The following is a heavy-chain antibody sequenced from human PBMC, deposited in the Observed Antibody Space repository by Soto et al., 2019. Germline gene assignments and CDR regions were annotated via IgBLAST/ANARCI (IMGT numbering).Heavy chain of an antibody. CDR2: TYYRSKWYN. J-gene: IGHJ5*02. V-gene: IGHV6-1*01. CDR3: ARGGGGIVVVPAAIRSWFDP. Sequence: SQTLSLTCAISGDSVSSNSAAWNWIRQSPSRGLEWLGRTYYRSKWYNDYAVSVKSRITINPDTSKNQFSLQLNSVTPEDTAVYYCARGGGGIVVVPAAIRSWFDPWGQGTLVTVSS. D-gene: IGHD2-2*02. CDR1: GDSVSSNSAA.